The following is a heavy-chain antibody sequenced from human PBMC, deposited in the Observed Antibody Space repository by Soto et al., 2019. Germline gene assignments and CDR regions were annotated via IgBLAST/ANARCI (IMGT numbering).Heavy chain of an antibody. CDR3: ARVIRDFWSGYSN. CDR1: GFTFSSYA. CDR2: ISYDGSNK. J-gene: IGHJ4*02. V-gene: IGHV3-30-3*01. Sequence: QVQLVESGGGVVQPGRSLRLSCAASGFTFSSYAMHWVRQAPGKGLEWVAVISYDGSNKYYADSVKGRFTISRDNSKNTLYLQMNSLRAGDTAVYYCARVIRDFWSGYSNWGQGTLVTVSS. D-gene: IGHD3-3*01.